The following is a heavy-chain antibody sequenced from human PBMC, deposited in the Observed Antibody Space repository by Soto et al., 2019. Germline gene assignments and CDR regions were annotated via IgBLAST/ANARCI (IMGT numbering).Heavy chain of an antibody. CDR1: GYTFTSYG. V-gene: IGHV1-18*01. CDR3: ARDNPPFDP. J-gene: IGHJ5*02. Sequence: QVQLVQSGAEVKKPGASVKVSCKASGYTFTSYGISWVRQAPGQGLEWMGWISAYNGNTKYAQKVQGRVTMTTDTSANTAYMELRSLRSGDTAVYYCARDNPPFDPWGQGTLVTVSS. CDR2: ISAYNGNT.